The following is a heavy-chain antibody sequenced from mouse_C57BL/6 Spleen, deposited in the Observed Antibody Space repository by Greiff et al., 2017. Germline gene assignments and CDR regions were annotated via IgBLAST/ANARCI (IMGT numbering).Heavy chain of an antibody. CDR1: GYTFTSYW. J-gene: IGHJ3*01. D-gene: IGHD1-1*01. CDR2: IYPGSGST. Sequence: VQLQQPGAELVKPGASVTLSCKASGYTFTSYWITWVKQRPGQGLEWIGDIYPGSGSTKYNEKFTSKATLTEDTSSSTAYMQLSSLTSADSAVYYCARDYGSISGFAYWGQGTLVTVSA. V-gene: IGHV1-55*01. CDR3: ARDYGSISGFAY.